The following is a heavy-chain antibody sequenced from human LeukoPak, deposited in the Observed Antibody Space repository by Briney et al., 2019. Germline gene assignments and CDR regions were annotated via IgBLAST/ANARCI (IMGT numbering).Heavy chain of an antibody. Sequence: GGSLRLSCAASGFTSSSYWMHWVRQAPGKGLVWVSRINSDGSSTSYADSVKGRFTISRDNAKNTLYLQMNSLRGEDTAVYYCATYSSSWHAIDYWGQGTLVTVSS. V-gene: IGHV3-74*01. J-gene: IGHJ4*02. CDR3: ATYSSSWHAIDY. CDR1: GFTSSSYW. CDR2: INSDGSST. D-gene: IGHD6-13*01.